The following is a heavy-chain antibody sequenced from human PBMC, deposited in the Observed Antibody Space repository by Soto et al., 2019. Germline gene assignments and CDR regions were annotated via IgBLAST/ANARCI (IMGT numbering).Heavy chain of an antibody. V-gene: IGHV4-34*01. D-gene: IGHD3-22*01. CDR1: GGSFSGYY. Sequence: LSLTCAVYGGSFSGYYWSWIRQPPGKGLEWIGEINHSGTTNYNPSLKSRVTISIDTSKNQFSLKLSSVTAADIAVYYCAQDYYDTTGYYFDYWGQGTLVTVSS. CDR3: AQDYYDTTGYYFDY. J-gene: IGHJ4*02. CDR2: INHSGTT.